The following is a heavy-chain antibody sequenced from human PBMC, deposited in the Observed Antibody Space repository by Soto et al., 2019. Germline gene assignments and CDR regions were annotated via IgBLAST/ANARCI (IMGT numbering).Heavy chain of an antibody. CDR2: ISPNGSTT. CDR1: GFSFSNYA. J-gene: IGHJ4*02. D-gene: IGHD3-10*01. Sequence: PGGSLRLSCAASGFSFSNYATSWVRPTPGKGPEWVSTISPNGSTTFYADSVKGRFTISRDNSKNTLFLQMDSLRAEDTAIYYCAKYYSVSGSYYNHFDYWGQGTLVTVSS. CDR3: AKYYSVSGSYYNHFDY. V-gene: IGHV3-23*01.